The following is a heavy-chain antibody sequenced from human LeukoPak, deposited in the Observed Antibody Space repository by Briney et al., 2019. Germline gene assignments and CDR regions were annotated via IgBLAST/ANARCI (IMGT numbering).Heavy chain of an antibody. CDR1: AFTFSSYA. V-gene: IGHV3-23*01. CDR2: ISGSGGST. Sequence: GGSLRLSCAASAFTFSSYAMSWVRQAPGKGLEWVSAISGSGGSTYYADSVKGRFTISRDNSKNTLYLQMNSLKTEDTAVYYCTTGLRAADTNWGLGTLVTVSS. CDR3: TTGLRAADTN. D-gene: IGHD6-13*01. J-gene: IGHJ4*02.